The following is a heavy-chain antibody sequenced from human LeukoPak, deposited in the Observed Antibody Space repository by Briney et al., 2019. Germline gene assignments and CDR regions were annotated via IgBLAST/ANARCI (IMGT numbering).Heavy chain of an antibody. V-gene: IGHV3-23*01. J-gene: IGHJ3*02. CDR3: AKDVRTTIAVAGTGAFDI. D-gene: IGHD6-19*01. CDR2: ISGSGGST. CDR1: GFTFSSYG. Sequence: PGGSLRLSCAASGFTFSSYGMSWVRQAPGKGLEWVSAISGSGGSTYYADSVKGRFTISRDNSKNTLYLQMNSLRAEDTAVYYCAKDVRTTIAVAGTGAFDIWGQGTMVTVSS.